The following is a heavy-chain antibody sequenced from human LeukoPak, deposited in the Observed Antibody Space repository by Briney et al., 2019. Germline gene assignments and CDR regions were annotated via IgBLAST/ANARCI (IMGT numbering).Heavy chain of an antibody. CDR1: GYTFTGYY. D-gene: IGHD3-10*01. CDR3: ARENDDSGSNYFDY. V-gene: IGHV1-2*02. Sequence: ASVKVSCKASGYTFTGYYMHWVRQAPGQGPEWMGWINPKSGGTNYAQKFQGRVTMTRDTSISTAYMELSRLRSDDTAVYYCARENDDSGSNYFDYWGQGNLVTVSS. J-gene: IGHJ4*02. CDR2: INPKSGGT.